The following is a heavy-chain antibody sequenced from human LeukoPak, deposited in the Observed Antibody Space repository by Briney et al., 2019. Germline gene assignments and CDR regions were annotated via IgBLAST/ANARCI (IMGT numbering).Heavy chain of an antibody. CDR2: ISYDGSNK. D-gene: IGHD5-18*01. CDR1: GFTFSSYA. CDR3: ARGRLTWILT. Sequence: PGGSLRLSCAASGFTFSSYAMHWVRQAPGKGLEWVAVISYDGSNKYYADSVKGRFTISRDNSKNTLYLQMNSLRAEDTAVYYCARGRLTWILTWGQGTLVTVSS. V-gene: IGHV3-30*04. J-gene: IGHJ4*02.